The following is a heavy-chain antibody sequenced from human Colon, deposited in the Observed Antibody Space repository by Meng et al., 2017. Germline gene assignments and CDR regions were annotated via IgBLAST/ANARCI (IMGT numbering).Heavy chain of an antibody. V-gene: IGHV4-4*02. CDR3: ARHLGWEFDY. CDR1: CVSITSSNG. D-gene: IGHD6-19*01. J-gene: IGHJ4*02. Sequence: QVHLQESGPGLVTPSGPLSPTSAVSCVSITSSNGWSWVRQAPGKGMELIGQIDLSEKADYNTSLKSRVTISLDKSMNQLFLEVYFVTAADTAIYYCARHLGWEFDYWGPGNLVTVSS. CDR2: IDLSEKA.